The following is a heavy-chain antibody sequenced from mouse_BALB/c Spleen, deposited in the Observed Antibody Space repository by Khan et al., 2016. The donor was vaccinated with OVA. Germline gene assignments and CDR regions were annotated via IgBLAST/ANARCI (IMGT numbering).Heavy chain of an antibody. D-gene: IGHD1-1*01. Sequence: EVELVESGGDLVKPGGSLNLSCEASGFTFSSYGMSWLRQTPDKRLEWVATISNGGSYTYYPDSVKGRLTISRDNAKNTLYLQMSNLKSEDTAMYYCARHRFTTPAAWFAYWGQGTLVTVSA. CDR2: ISNGGSYT. CDR1: GFTFSSYG. J-gene: IGHJ3*01. V-gene: IGHV5-6*01. CDR3: ARHRFTTPAAWFAY.